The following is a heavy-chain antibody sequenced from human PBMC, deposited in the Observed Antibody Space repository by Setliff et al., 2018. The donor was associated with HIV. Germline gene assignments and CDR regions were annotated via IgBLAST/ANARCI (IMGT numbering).Heavy chain of an antibody. D-gene: IGHD1-1*01. CDR2: ISAYNGNT. CDR3: ASARIPTGGTSTSFDY. CDR1: GYTFTSYG. Sequence: ASVKVSCKASGYTFTSYGISWVRQAPGQGLEWMGWISAYNGNTNYAQKLQGRVTMTTDTSTSTAYMELRSLRPEDTAVYYCASARIPTGGTSTSFDYWGQGTLVTVSS. V-gene: IGHV1-18*01. J-gene: IGHJ4*02.